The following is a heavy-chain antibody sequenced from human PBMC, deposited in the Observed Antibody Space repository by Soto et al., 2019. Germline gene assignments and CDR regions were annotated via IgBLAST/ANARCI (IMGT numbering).Heavy chain of an antibody. J-gene: IGHJ3*02. V-gene: IGHV4-31*03. CDR3: ARARLRAVYAFDI. Sequence: QVQLQESDAGLVKASQTLSLTCTVSGGSVSSGAYYWTWIRQRPGKGLEWIGYIYYSGSTYYSPSRKGRLSISLDTSKNQFSRRLRSVTAADTAMYYCARARLRAVYAFDIWGQGTMVTVSS. CDR1: GGSVSSGAYY. D-gene: IGHD5-12*01. CDR2: IYYSGST.